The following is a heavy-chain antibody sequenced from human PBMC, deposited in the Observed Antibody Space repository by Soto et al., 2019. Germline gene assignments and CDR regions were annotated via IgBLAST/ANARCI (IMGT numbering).Heavy chain of an antibody. D-gene: IGHD2-8*01. J-gene: IGHJ6*02. CDR1: GYTFTRYG. CDR2: INTYNGNT. V-gene: IGHV1-18*01. CDR3: AMVDVYVTPSPQDV. Sequence: QVQLVQSGAEVKNPGASVKVSCKASGYTFTRYGIGWARQAPGQGLEWMGWINTYNGNTNYAQNVQDRVTLTTDTSTITADMELRSLRSNYTAIYYCAMVDVYVTPSPQDVWAQGTTVIVSS.